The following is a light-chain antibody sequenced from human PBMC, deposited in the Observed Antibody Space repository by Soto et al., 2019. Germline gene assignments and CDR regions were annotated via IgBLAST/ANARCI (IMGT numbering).Light chain of an antibody. V-gene: IGKV3-15*01. CDR1: ESVSSN. CDR3: QQYNNWPYT. Sequence: ETVMTQSPATLSVSPGERATLSCTASESVSSNLAWYQQKPGQAPSLLIHSASTRAADIPARFSGSGSGTEFTLTISSLQSEDFAVYYCQQYNNWPYTFGQGTKLEIK. J-gene: IGKJ2*01. CDR2: SAS.